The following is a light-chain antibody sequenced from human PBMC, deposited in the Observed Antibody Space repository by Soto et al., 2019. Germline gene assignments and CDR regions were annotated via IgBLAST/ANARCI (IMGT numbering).Light chain of an antibody. Sequence: EIVMTQSPATLSVSPGERVTLSCRASQSVSGNLAWYQQKPGQAPRLLIHGASTRATGIPVRFSGSGSGTEFTLTISSLQSEDFAVYFCQQYNTWLLTFGGGTRVEIK. CDR2: GAS. J-gene: IGKJ4*01. V-gene: IGKV3-15*01. CDR1: QSVSGN. CDR3: QQYNTWLLT.